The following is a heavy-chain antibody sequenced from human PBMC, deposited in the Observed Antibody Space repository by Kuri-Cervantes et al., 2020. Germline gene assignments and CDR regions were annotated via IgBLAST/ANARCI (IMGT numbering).Heavy chain of an antibody. Sequence: ETLSLTCAASGFTVSSNYMSWVRQAPGKGLEWVSVIYSGGNTYYADSVKGRFTISRHNSKNTLYLQMNSLRAEDTAVYYCARSSRQWLVRAFDIWGQGTMVTVSS. D-gene: IGHD6-19*01. CDR3: ARSSRQWLVRAFDI. CDR1: GFTVSSNY. V-gene: IGHV3-53*04. J-gene: IGHJ3*02. CDR2: IYSGGNT.